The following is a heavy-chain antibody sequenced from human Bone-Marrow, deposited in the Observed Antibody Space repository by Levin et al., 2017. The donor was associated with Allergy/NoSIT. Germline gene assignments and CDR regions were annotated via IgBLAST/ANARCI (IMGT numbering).Heavy chain of an antibody. CDR3: ARPRGERDILDRSFDI. D-gene: IGHD3-9*01. Sequence: SVKVSCKASGGAFRGHAINWVRQAPGQGLEWMGAIIPGYGVGDYAQNFQGRVTITADEFANTAYMELRSVGFADTAVYYCARPRGERDILDRSFDIWGQGTVVSVSS. J-gene: IGHJ3*02. CDR1: GGAFRGHA. V-gene: IGHV1-69*13. CDR2: IIPGYGVG.